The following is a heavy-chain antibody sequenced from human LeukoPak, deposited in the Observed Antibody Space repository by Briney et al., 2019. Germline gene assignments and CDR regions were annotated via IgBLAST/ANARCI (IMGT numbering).Heavy chain of an antibody. D-gene: IGHD5-18*01. CDR3: ARRDSTMDLGLDY. V-gene: IGHV3-21*01. CDR2: ITGSGSYI. J-gene: IGHJ4*02. Sequence: GGSLRLSCAASGFTFSSYNMNWVRQAPGKGLEWVSSITGSGSYIHYADSLKGRFTISRDNAKNSLYLQMDSLRTEDTAVYYCARRDSTMDLGLDYWGQGTLVTVSS. CDR1: GFTFSSYN.